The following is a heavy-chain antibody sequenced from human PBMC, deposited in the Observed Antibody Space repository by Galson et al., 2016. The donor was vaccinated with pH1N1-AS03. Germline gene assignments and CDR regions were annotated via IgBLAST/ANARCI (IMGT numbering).Heavy chain of an antibody. D-gene: IGHD7-27*01. CDR3: ARPNWFDY. V-gene: IGHV3-7*01. CDR1: GFTFSTYW. Sequence: SLRLSCAASGFTFSTYWMSWVRQAPGKGLEWVANIKEDGSAKYYVDSVKGRFTISRDNAKNSLYLQIDSLRGEDTAVYYCARPNWFDYWGQGTLVTVSS. CDR2: IKEDGSAK. J-gene: IGHJ4*02.